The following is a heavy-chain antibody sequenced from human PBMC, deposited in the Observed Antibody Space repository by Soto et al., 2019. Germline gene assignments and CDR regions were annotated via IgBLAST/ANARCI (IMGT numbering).Heavy chain of an antibody. D-gene: IGHD1-7*01. CDR1: GFTFSSYA. CDR2: ISGGGGST. V-gene: IGHV3-23*01. CDR3: AKDPGGTTNNWFDP. Sequence: PGGSLRLSCAASGFTFSSYAMSWVRQAPGKGLEWVSAISGGGGSTYYADSVKGRFTISRDNSKNTLYLQMNSLRAEDTAVYYCAKDPGGTTNNWFDPWGQGTLVTVSS. J-gene: IGHJ5*02.